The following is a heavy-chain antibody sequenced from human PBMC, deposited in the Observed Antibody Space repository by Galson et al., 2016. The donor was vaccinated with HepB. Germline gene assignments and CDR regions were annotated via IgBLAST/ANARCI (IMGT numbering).Heavy chain of an antibody. Sequence: SLRLSCAASGFTFRSYAMTWVRQAPGKGLEWVSIISGSGGSTKDAASVKGRFTISRDNSKNTLYLQMNSLRVEDTAVYYCAKGTRGRFLEWSGEGGMDVWGQGTTVTVSS. V-gene: IGHV3-23*01. CDR1: GFTFRSYA. J-gene: IGHJ6*02. D-gene: IGHD3-3*01. CDR2: ISGSGGST. CDR3: AKGTRGRFLEWSGEGGMDV.